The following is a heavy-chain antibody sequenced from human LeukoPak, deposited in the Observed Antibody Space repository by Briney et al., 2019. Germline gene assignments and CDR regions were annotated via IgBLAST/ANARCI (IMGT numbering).Heavy chain of an antibody. CDR3: ARDRAATFRGMDV. D-gene: IGHD2-15*01. CDR1: GGTFSSYA. J-gene: IGHJ6*02. V-gene: IGHV1-69*13. Sequence: GASVKVSCKASGGTFSSYAISWVRQAPGQGLEWMGGIIPIFGTANYAQKFQGRVTITADESTSTAYMELSSLRSEDTAVYYCARDRAATFRGMDVWGQGTTVTVSS. CDR2: IIPIFGTA.